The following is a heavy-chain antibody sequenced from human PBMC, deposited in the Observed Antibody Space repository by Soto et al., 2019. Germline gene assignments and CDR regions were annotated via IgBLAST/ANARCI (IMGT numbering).Heavy chain of an antibody. CDR2: ISYDGSNK. Sequence: QVQLVESGGGVVQPGRSLRLSCAASGFTFSSYGMHWVRQAPGKGLEWVAVISYDGSNKYYEDSVKGRFTISRDNSKNTLYLQMNSLRAEDTAVYYCAKSGYSSGWYPDAFDIWGQGTMVTVSS. J-gene: IGHJ3*02. V-gene: IGHV3-30*18. CDR3: AKSGYSSGWYPDAFDI. CDR1: GFTFSSYG. D-gene: IGHD6-19*01.